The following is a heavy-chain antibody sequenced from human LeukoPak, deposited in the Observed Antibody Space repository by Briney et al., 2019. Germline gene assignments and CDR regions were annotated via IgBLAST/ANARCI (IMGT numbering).Heavy chain of an antibody. CDR1: GRSIGTYY. J-gene: IGHJ4*02. CDR3: ATQIPGL. D-gene: IGHD7-27*01. Sequence: SDSQSLMCTLSGRSIGTYYWSCLRHPAGKGLEWIWYIYYTGRTNYSPSLKSRVTISVDTSKNQCSLNLRSVTAADTAVYYCATQIPGLWSQGTLVTVSS. V-gene: IGHV4-59*08. CDR2: IYYTGRT.